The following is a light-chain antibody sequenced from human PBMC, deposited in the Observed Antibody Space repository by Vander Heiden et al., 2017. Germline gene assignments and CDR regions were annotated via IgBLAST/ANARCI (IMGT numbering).Light chain of an antibody. CDR2: RVS. CDR3: MQGSHWPLT. Sequence: DVVMTQSPLPLPVTLGQAAAISCRSSQSLVNSDGNTYLSRFQQRPGQSPRRLIYRVSNRDSGVPDRISGSGSGTDFTLKISRVEAEDVGVYFCMQGSHWPLTFGGGTRVEIK. V-gene: IGKV2-30*01. J-gene: IGKJ4*01. CDR1: QSLVNSDGNTY.